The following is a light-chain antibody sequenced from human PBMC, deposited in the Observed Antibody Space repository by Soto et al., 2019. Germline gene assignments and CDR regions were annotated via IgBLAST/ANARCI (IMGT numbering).Light chain of an antibody. CDR1: QSVSSD. CDR3: QQYRNCPRT. Sequence: EIVMTQSPATLSVSPGERATLSCRASQSVSSDLAWYQQKPGQTPSLLIYAASTRATGIPPRFSGSGSGTEFPLTLSSLQPDDFAVYYCQQYRNCPRTFGQRTKVEI. CDR2: AAS. J-gene: IGKJ1*01. V-gene: IGKV3-15*01.